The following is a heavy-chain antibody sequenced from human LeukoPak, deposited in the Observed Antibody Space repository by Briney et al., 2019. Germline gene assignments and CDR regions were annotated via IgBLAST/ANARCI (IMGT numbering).Heavy chain of an antibody. V-gene: IGHV1-69*05. Sequence: SVMVSCKASGGTFSSYAISWVRQAPGQGLEWMGGIIPIFGTANYAQKFQGIVTITTDESTSTAYMLRSRLRSEDTAEYYCARVASCGKTYYFDYWGQGTLVTVSS. J-gene: IGHJ4*02. D-gene: IGHD4-23*01. CDR1: GGTFSSYA. CDR3: ARVASCGKTYYFDY. CDR2: IIPIFGTA.